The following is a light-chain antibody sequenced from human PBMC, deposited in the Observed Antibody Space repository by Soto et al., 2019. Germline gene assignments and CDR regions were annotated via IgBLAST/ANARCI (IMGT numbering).Light chain of an antibody. CDR2: DAS. V-gene: IGKV3-11*01. CDR3: QQRSNWPIT. Sequence: EIVLTPSPGTLSLSPGERATLSCRASQSVSSYLAWYQQKPGQAPRLLIYDASNRATGIPARFSGSGSGTDFTLTISSLEPEDFAVYYCQQRSNWPITFGQGTRLEIK. J-gene: IGKJ5*01. CDR1: QSVSSY.